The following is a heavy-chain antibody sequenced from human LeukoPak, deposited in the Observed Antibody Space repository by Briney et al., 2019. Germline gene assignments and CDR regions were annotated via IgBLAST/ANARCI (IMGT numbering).Heavy chain of an antibody. Sequence: SETLSLTCTVSSGSISTSNYYWGWVRQPPGKALEWIGNIFYSGSTYYGPSLKSRLTISLDTSRNQFSLNLTSVTAADTAVYYCARFTPQGYGWGGYNRFDPWGQGTLVAVSS. D-gene: IGHD3-16*01. V-gene: IGHV4-39*07. CDR3: ARFTPQGYGWGGYNRFDP. J-gene: IGHJ5*02. CDR1: SGSISTSNYY. CDR2: IFYSGST.